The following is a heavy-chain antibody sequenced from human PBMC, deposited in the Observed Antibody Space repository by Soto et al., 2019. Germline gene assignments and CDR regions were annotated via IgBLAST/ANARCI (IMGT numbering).Heavy chain of an antibody. D-gene: IGHD2-2*01. CDR2: IHTSGST. Sequence: PSETLSLTCTVSGGSISGYYWSWIRQTAGKGLEWIGRIHTSGSTDYSPSLKSRVSMSVDTSRNHFSLELTSVTAADTAVYYCARGGARAVAAMFDYWGQGSLVTVSS. CDR1: GGSISGYY. J-gene: IGHJ4*02. V-gene: IGHV4-4*07. CDR3: ARGGARAVAAMFDY.